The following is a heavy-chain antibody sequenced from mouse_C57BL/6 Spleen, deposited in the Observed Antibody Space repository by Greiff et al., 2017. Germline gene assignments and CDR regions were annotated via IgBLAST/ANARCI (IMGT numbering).Heavy chain of an antibody. J-gene: IGHJ2*01. CDR2: IYPGDGDT. CDR3: ARSGYDYFDY. CDR1: GYAFSSYW. V-gene: IGHV1-80*01. D-gene: IGHD2-3*01. Sequence: QVQLKESGAELVKPGASVKISCKASGYAFSSYWMNWVKQRPGKGLEWIGQIYPGDGDTNYNGKFKGKATMTADKSSSTAYMQLSSLTSEDSAVYFCARSGYDYFDYWRQGTTLTVSS.